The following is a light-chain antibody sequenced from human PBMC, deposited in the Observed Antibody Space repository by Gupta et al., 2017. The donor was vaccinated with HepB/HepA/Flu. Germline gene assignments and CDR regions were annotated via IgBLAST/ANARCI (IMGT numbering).Light chain of an antibody. CDR1: HSISSY. CDR2: AAS. Sequence: DIQMTKSPSSLYAAVGDRVPITCRASHSISSYLNWYQQKPGKAPKLLIYAASSLQSGVPSRFSGSGSGTDFTLTISSLQPEDFATYDCQQSYSTPWTFGQGTKVEIK. CDR3: QQSYSTPWT. V-gene: IGKV1-39*01. J-gene: IGKJ1*01.